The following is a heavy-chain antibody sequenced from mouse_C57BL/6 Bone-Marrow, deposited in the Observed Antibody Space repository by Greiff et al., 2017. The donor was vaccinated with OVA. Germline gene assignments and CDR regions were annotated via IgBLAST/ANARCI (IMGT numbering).Heavy chain of an antibody. Sequence: QVQLQQSGAELAKPGASVKLSCKASGYTFTSYWMHWVKQRPGQGLEWIGYINPSSGYTKYNQKFKDKATLTADKSYSTAYMQLSSLTYEDSAVYYCARGGYYYGTLDYWGQGTTLTVSS. J-gene: IGHJ2*01. CDR3: ARGGYYYGTLDY. CDR2: INPSSGYT. CDR1: GYTFTSYW. V-gene: IGHV1-7*01. D-gene: IGHD1-1*01.